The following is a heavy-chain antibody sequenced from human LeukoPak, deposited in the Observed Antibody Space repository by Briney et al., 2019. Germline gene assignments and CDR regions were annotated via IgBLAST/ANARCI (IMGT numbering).Heavy chain of an antibody. V-gene: IGHV3-9*01. J-gene: IGHJ3*02. CDR1: GFTFDDYA. CDR2: ISWNSGSI. CDR3: AKDIYGSSGYPSAFDI. D-gene: IGHD3-22*01. Sequence: GGSLRLSCAASGFTFDDYAMHWVRQAPGKGLGWVSGISWNSGSIGYADSVKGRFTIPRDNAKNSLYLQMNSLRAEDTALYYCAKDIYGSSGYPSAFDIWGQGTMVTVSS.